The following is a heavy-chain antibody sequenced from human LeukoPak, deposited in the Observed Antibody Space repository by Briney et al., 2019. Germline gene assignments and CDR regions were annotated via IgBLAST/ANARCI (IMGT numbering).Heavy chain of an antibody. J-gene: IGHJ5*02. D-gene: IGHD6-19*01. CDR3: AREVDSSGSNWFDP. V-gene: IGHV1-69*06. CDR1: GGTFSSYA. CDR2: IIPIFGTA. Sequence: SVKVSCKASGGTFSSYAISWVRQAPGQGLEWMGGIIPIFGTANYAQEFQGRVTITADKSTSTAYMELSSLRSEDTAVYYCAREVDSSGSNWFDPWGQGTLVTVSS.